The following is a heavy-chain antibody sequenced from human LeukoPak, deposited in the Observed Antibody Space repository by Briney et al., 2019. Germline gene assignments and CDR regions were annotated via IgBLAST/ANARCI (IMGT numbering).Heavy chain of an antibody. V-gene: IGHV5-10-1*01. CDR2: IDLSDSYT. CDR1: GYSFSSYW. J-gene: IGHJ5*02. D-gene: IGHD3-10*01. CDR3: ARHYPPGNWLDP. Sequence: GESLKISCQGSGYSFSSYWITGVRQMPEKGLEWMGRIDLSDSYTSYSPPFQGHVTISADKSISTAFLEWSSLRASDTAIYYCARHYPPGNWLDPWGQGTLVTVSS.